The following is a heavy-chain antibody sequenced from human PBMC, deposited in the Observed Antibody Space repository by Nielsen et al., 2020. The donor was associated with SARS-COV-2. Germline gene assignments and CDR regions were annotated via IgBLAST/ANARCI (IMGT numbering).Heavy chain of an antibody. Sequence: GGSLRLSCAASGFTFSSYGMHWVRQAPGKGLEWVAVIWYDGSSRYYGNSVEGRFTISRDNSRNTLHLQMDSLGVEDTAIYYCVRDSEMTTGIHSIPPSPKYYFDYWGQGILVTVSS. J-gene: IGHJ4*02. CDR2: IWYDGSSR. D-gene: IGHD4-17*01. CDR3: VRDSEMTTGIHSIPPSPKYYFDY. CDR1: GFTFSSYG. V-gene: IGHV3-33*01.